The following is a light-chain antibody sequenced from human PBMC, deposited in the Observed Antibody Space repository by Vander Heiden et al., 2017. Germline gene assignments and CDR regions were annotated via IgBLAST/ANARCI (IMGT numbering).Light chain of an antibody. CDR3: QQYNSYPYT. Sequence: EIQMNPSPSTLSASVGDTVTITCRASQSISTWLAWYQQKPGKAPKLLIYKASSLESGVPSRFSGSGSGTEFTLTISSLQPDDFATYYCQQYNSYPYTFGQGTKLEIK. CDR1: QSISTW. CDR2: KAS. J-gene: IGKJ2*01. V-gene: IGKV1-5*03.